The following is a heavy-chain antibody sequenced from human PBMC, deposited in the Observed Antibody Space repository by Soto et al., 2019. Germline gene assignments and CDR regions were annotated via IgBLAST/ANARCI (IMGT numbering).Heavy chain of an antibody. Sequence: HPGGSLRLSCAASGFTFSSYGMHWVRQAPGKGLEWVAVISYDGSNKYYADSVKGRFTISRDNSKNTLYLQMNSLRAEDTAVYYCAKDHSIAVAGSLPWFDPWGQGTLVTVSS. J-gene: IGHJ5*02. D-gene: IGHD6-19*01. CDR2: ISYDGSNK. CDR3: AKDHSIAVAGSLPWFDP. CDR1: GFTFSSYG. V-gene: IGHV3-30*18.